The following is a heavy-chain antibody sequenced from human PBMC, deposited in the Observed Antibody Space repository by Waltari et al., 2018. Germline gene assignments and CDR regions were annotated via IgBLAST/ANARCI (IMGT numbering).Heavy chain of an antibody. Sequence: QVQLQESGPGLVKPSETLSLTCTVSGVSISSYYWSWIRQPAGKGLEWIGRFSPSGGTDYNPSLKSRVTMSVDTSKTQFSLKLSSVTAADTAVYYCAREGVGAIPFDCWGQGTLVTVSS. CDR3: AREGVGAIPFDC. CDR1: GVSISSYY. V-gene: IGHV4-4*07. D-gene: IGHD1-26*01. J-gene: IGHJ4*02. CDR2: FSPSGGT.